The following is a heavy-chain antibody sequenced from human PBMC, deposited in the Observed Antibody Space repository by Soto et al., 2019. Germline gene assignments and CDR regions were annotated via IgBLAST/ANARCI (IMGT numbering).Heavy chain of an antibody. CDR1: GFTFKKYA. CDR2: ISGSGDST. V-gene: IGHV3-23*01. D-gene: IGHD2-15*01. J-gene: IGHJ4*02. CDR3: AQDRSGGTLAPYYFEF. Sequence: EVQLLESGGGLVQPGGSLRLSCAASGFTFKKYAMTWVRQATGKGLEWVSGISGSGDSTFYAPSVKGRCTITRDNSDHTLYLQMNSRRAEDTAVYYFAQDRSGGTLAPYYFEFWGQGTLVSVSS.